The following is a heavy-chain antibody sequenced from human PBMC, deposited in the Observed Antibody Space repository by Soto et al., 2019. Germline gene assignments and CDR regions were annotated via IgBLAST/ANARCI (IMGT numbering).Heavy chain of an antibody. D-gene: IGHD3-10*01. J-gene: IGHJ4*02. CDR1: GGSLSRKGYF. CDR3: AGSPARSMIHY. CDR2: IYDSGST. Sequence: LSGTCTVSGGSLSRKGYFWSWIRQHPGKGLEWIGYIYDSGSTYYNPSLKSRVSLSVDTSRSQFSLKLTSVTAADTAMYYCAGSPARSMIHYWDQG. V-gene: IGHV4-31*03.